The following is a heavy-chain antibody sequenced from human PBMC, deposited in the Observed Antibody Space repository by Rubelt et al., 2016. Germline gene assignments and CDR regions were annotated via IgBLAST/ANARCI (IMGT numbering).Heavy chain of an antibody. J-gene: IGHJ4*02. V-gene: IGHV4-30-2*04. CDR2: HSGST. D-gene: IGHD6-13*01. Sequence: HSGSTYYNPSLKSRVTISVDTSKNQFSLKLSSVTAADTAVYYCARTGAFSSYIAAAIDYWGQGTLVTVSS. CDR3: ARTGAFSSYIAAAIDY.